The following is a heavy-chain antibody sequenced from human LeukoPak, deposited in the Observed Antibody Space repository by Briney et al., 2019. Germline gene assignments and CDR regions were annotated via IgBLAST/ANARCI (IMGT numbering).Heavy chain of an antibody. CDR1: GITFSACW. J-gene: IGHJ4*02. D-gene: IGHD3-9*01. V-gene: IGHV3-74*01. CDR2: INSDGSTT. Sequence: PGGSLRLSCAASGITFSACWMHWVRQAPGKGLVWVSHINSDGSTTGYADSVKGRFSISRDNAKSTLYLQMNSLRAEDTAVYYCNRGRDLRYIDWINMWLYWGQGTLVTVSS. CDR3: NRGRDLRYIDWINMWLY.